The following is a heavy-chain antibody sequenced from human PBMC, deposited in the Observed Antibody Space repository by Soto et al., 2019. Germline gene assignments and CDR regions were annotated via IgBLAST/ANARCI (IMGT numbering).Heavy chain of an antibody. V-gene: IGHV3-21*01. J-gene: IGHJ4*02. CDR2: ISSSCSSI. Sequence: EVQLVESGGGLVKPGGSLRLSCAASGFTFSIYSMNWVRQPPGKGLEWVSSISSSCSSIFTADSVKGRFTISRDNAKNSLYLERNSLRAEDTAIYYCAREFAKGGWGQGTLVTVSS. CDR1: GFTFSIYS. CDR3: AREFAKGG. D-gene: IGHD3-10*01.